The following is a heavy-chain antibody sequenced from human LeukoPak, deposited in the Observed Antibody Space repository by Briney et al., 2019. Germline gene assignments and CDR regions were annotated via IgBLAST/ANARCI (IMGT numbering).Heavy chain of an antibody. D-gene: IGHD6-6*01. Sequence: PSETLSLSCTVSGGSISSYYWSWIRQPPGKGLEWIGYIYYSGSTNYNPSLKSRVTISVDTSKNQFSLKLSSVTAADTAVYYCAGVSSSSNYYYYMAVWGKGTTVTVSS. CDR1: GGSISSYY. CDR3: AGVSSSSNYYYYMAV. J-gene: IGHJ6*03. CDR2: IYYSGST. V-gene: IGHV4-59*08.